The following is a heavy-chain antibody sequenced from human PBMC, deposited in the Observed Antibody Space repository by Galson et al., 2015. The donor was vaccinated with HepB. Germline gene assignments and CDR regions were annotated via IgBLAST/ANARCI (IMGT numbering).Heavy chain of an antibody. CDR1: GFIFSRHG. J-gene: IGHJ4*02. D-gene: IGHD5-18*01. Sequence: LRLSCAASGFIFSRHGIHWVRQAPGKGLECVAMIWHDGSNQLYADSVKGRFTISSDNSKNTLYLQMNSLRAEDTAVYYCVRESLMAMVTFDLWGRGTLVTVSS. CDR2: IWHDGSNQ. CDR3: VRESLMAMVTFDL. V-gene: IGHV3-33*01.